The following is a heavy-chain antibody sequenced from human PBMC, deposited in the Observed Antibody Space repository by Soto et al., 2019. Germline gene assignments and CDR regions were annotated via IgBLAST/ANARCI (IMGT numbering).Heavy chain of an antibody. CDR3: ARERGYSDY. CDR2: INHSGST. V-gene: IGHV4-34*01. J-gene: IGHJ4*02. D-gene: IGHD5-12*01. CDR1: GGSFSGYY. Sequence: SETLSLTCAVYGGSFSGYYWSWIRQPPGKGLEWIGEINHSGSTNYNPSLKSRVTISVDTSKNQFSLKLSSVTAADTAVYYCARERGYSDYWGQGTLVTVS.